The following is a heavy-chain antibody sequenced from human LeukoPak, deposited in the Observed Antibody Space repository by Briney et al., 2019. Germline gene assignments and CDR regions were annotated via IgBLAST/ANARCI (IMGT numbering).Heavy chain of an antibody. Sequence: SETLSLTCTVSGGSISSYYWSWIRQPPGKGLEWIGYIYYSGSTNYNPSLKSRVTISVDTSKNQFSLKLSSVTAADTAVYYCARERGYLLDYWGQGTLVTVSS. V-gene: IGHV4-59*01. CDR2: IYYSGST. J-gene: IGHJ4*02. CDR1: GGSISSYY. CDR3: ARERGYLLDY. D-gene: IGHD3-16*02.